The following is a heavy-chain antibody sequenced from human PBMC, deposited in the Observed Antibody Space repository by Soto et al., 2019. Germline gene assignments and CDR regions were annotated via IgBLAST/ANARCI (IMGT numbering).Heavy chain of an antibody. CDR1: GYTFFTYA. Sequence: QVQLVQSGAEVKKPGASVKVSCKASGYTFFTYAMHWVRQAPGQRLEWMGWINAGNGNTKYSQKFQGRGTITRDTSASTAYMRLSSLRSEDTAVYYCARGPGGPDGPGDYWGQGTLVTVSS. CDR2: INAGNGNT. CDR3: ARGPGGPDGPGDY. J-gene: IGHJ4*02. V-gene: IGHV1-3*01. D-gene: IGHD2-15*01.